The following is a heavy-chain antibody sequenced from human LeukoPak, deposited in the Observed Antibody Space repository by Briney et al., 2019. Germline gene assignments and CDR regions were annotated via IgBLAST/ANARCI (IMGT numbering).Heavy chain of an antibody. J-gene: IGHJ4*02. CDR3: ASGGGEYGQIDY. CDR2: INPSGGST. V-gene: IGHV1-46*01. D-gene: IGHD4/OR15-4a*01. CDR1: GYTFTSYY. Sequence: GASVKVSCKASGYTFTSYYMHWVRQAPGQGLEWMGIINPSGGSTSYAQKFQGRVTMTRDMSTSTVYMELSSLRSEDTAVYYCASGGGEYGQIDYWGQGTLVTVSS.